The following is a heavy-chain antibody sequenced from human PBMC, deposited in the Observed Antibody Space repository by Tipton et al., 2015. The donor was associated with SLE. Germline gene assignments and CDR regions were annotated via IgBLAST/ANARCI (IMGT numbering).Heavy chain of an antibody. Sequence: TLSLTCTVSGGSISSGGYYWSWIRQHPGKGLEWIGYIYYSGSTYYNPSLKSRVTISLDTSKTQFFLRLSSVTAADTAVYFCARTQYCSGGTCPGYNYYYAMDVWGQGTTVTVSS. CDR2: IYYSGST. D-gene: IGHD2-15*01. V-gene: IGHV4-31*03. CDR1: GGSISSGGYY. J-gene: IGHJ6*02. CDR3: ARTQYCSGGTCPGYNYYYAMDV.